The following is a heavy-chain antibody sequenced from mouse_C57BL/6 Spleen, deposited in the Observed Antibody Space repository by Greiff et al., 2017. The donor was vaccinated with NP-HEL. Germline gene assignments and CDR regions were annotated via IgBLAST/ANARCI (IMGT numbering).Heavy chain of an antibody. CDR1: GYSFTDYN. V-gene: IGHV1-39*01. CDR3: ARGRTYGSPFYFDY. J-gene: IGHJ2*01. Sequence: VHVKQSGPELVKPGASVKISCKASGYSFTDYNMNWVKQSNGKSLEGIGVINPNYGTTSYNQKFKGKATLTVDQSSSTAYMQLNSLTSEDSAVYYCARGRTYGSPFYFDYWGQGTTLTVSS. D-gene: IGHD1-1*01. CDR2: INPNYGTT.